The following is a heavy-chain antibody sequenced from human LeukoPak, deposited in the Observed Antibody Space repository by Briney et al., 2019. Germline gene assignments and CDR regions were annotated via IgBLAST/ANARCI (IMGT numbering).Heavy chain of an antibody. Sequence: GGSLRLSCAASGFTFSRYWTTWVRQAPGKGLEWVANINEDGSEKYYLDSVRGRFTISRDNAKNSLYLQMDSLRAEDTAVYYCARLFVYGSGAEAFDYWGQGALVTVSS. CDR2: INEDGSEK. D-gene: IGHD3-10*01. J-gene: IGHJ4*02. CDR3: ARLFVYGSGAEAFDY. CDR1: GFTFSRYW. V-gene: IGHV3-7*01.